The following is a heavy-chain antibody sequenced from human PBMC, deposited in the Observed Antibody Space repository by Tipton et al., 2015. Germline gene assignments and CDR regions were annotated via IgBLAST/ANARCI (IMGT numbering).Heavy chain of an antibody. CDR2: IDFRGST. V-gene: IGHV4-59*01. Sequence: TLSLTCSVSGDSINRYYWSWIRQPPGMRLEWIGYIDFRGSTEYNPSVKSRVSISVDRSKNQFSLRLNSVTAADTAVYFCARDAWAGDSRGFYYIYWGQGTLVRVSS. D-gene: IGHD3-22*01. CDR1: GDSINRYY. J-gene: IGHJ4*02. CDR3: ARDAWAGDSRGFYYIY.